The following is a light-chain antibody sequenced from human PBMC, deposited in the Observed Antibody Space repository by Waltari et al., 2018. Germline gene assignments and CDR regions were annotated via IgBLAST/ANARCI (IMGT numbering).Light chain of an antibody. V-gene: IGLV6-57*02. CDR1: SGSIASNY. CDR2: EDN. J-gene: IGLJ2*01. Sequence: NFMLTQPHSVSESPGKTVTISCTGSSGSIASNYVQWYQQRPGSASTTVIYEDNQRPSWVPDRFSGSIDSSSNSASLTISGLKTEDEADYYCQSYDSSNQVFGGGTKLTVL. CDR3: QSYDSSNQV.